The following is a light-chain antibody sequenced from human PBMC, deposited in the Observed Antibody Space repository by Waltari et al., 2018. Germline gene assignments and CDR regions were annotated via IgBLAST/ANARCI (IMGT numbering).Light chain of an antibody. CDR2: DAS. V-gene: IGKV3-11*01. Sequence: EIVLTQSPATLSLSPGERASLSCRASQSVDTYLAWYQQKPGQAPRLLIYDASNRATGIPARFSGSGSGTDFTLTISSLEPEDFAVYYCRQRSNWVTFSGGTKVEIK. CDR1: QSVDTY. CDR3: RQRSNWVT. J-gene: IGKJ4*01.